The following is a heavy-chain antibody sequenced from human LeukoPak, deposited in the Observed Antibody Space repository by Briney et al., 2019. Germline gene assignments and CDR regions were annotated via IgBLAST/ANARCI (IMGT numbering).Heavy chain of an antibody. J-gene: IGHJ6*03. CDR3: AKNSRYYDFWSGYAYMDV. V-gene: IGHV3-23*01. Sequence: PGGSLRLSCAASGFTVSTNYMNWVRQAPGKGLEWVSAISGSGGSTYYADSVKGRFTISRDNSKNTLYLQMNSMRAEDTAVYYCAKNSRYYDFWSGYAYMDVWGKGTTVTVSS. D-gene: IGHD3-3*01. CDR1: GFTVSTNY. CDR2: ISGSGGST.